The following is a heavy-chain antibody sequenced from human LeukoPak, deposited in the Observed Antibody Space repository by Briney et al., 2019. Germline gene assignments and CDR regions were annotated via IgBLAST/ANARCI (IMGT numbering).Heavy chain of an antibody. V-gene: IGHV3-23*01. Sequence: GGSLRLSCAASDVTFSSYAMSWVRQAPGKGLEWVSVVSDSGGTTYYADSVKGRFSISRDNSKNTLYLQMNSLRAEDTAVYYCARGGTYSNQIDYWGQGTLVTVSS. CDR3: ARGGTYSNQIDY. CDR1: DVTFSSYA. D-gene: IGHD4-11*01. CDR2: VSDSGGTT. J-gene: IGHJ4*02.